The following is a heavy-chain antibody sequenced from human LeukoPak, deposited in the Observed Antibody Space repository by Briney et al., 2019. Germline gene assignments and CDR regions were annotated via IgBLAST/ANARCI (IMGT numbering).Heavy chain of an antibody. V-gene: IGHV3-30-3*01. CDR3: ARDVIREDIVVVPAAAVNWYFDL. CDR2: IAYDGSNK. Sequence: GGSLRLSYAASGFTFRTYCMHWVRQAPAKGLEWVAVIAYDGSNKYYADSVKGRFTISRDNAKNSLYLQMNSLRAEDTAVYYCARDVIREDIVVVPAAAVNWYFDLWGRGTLVTVSS. D-gene: IGHD2-2*01. CDR1: GFTFRTYC. J-gene: IGHJ2*01.